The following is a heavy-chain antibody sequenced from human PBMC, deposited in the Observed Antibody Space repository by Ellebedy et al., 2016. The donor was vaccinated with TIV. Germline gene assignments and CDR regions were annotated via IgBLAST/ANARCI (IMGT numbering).Heavy chain of an antibody. D-gene: IGHD5-18*01. V-gene: IGHV4-34*01. J-gene: IGHJ4*02. CDR3: AGTRGYGYVY. Sequence: MPSETLSLTCAVYGGSFSGYYWSWIRQPPGKGLEWLGEISHSGSGNYNPSLESRLTIAVDKSSNQFSLKLSYVTAADTAVYYCAGTRGYGYVYWGLGTLVTVSS. CDR1: GGSFSGYY. CDR2: ISHSGSG.